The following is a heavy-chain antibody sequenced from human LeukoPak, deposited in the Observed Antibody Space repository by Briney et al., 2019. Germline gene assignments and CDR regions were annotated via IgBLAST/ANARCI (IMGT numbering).Heavy chain of an antibody. Sequence: ASVTVSFKASGYAFINYYMHWVRRAPGQGLEWMGIINLSGGGTTSAQKFQGRGAMTRHTSTSTVYMQLRSLRSEDTAVYYCARGYSYGYFGYWGQRTLVTVSS. V-gene: IGHV1-46*01. D-gene: IGHD5-18*01. CDR1: GYAFINYY. J-gene: IGHJ4*02. CDR2: INLSGGGT. CDR3: ARGYSYGYFGY.